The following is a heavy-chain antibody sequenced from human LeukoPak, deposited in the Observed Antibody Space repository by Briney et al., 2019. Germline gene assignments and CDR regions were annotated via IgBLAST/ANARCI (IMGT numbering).Heavy chain of an antibody. J-gene: IGHJ4*02. D-gene: IGHD4-17*01. CDR1: GFTFSSYG. CDR3: ASNGDYAPFDY. Sequence: GGSLRLSCAASGFTFSSYGTHWVRQAPGKGLEWVAVISYDGSNKYYADSVKGRFTISRDNSKNTLYLQMNSLRAEDTAVYYCASNGDYAPFDYWGQGTLVTVSS. CDR2: ISYDGSNK. V-gene: IGHV3-30*03.